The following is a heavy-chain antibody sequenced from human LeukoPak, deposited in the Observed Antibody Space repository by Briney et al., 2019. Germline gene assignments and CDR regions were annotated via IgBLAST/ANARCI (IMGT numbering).Heavy chain of an antibody. CDR2: IYYSGST. CDR1: GGSISSYY. D-gene: IGHD5-18*01. Sequence: SETLSLACTVSGGSISSYYWSWIRQPPGKGLEWIGYIYYSGSTNYNPSLKSRVTISGDTSKNQFSLKLNSVTAADTAVYYCARTTEGGYTYNYFYYYYMDVWGKGTTVTISS. CDR3: ARTTEGGYTYNYFYYYYMDV. J-gene: IGHJ6*03. V-gene: IGHV4-59*01.